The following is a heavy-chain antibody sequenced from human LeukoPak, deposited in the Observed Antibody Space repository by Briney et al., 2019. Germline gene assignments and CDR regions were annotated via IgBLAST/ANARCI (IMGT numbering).Heavy chain of an antibody. V-gene: IGHV3-30*01. Sequence: GGSLRLSCAASGFTFSSYAMHWVRQAPGKGLEWVAVISYDGSNKHYADSVKGRFTISRDNSKNTLYLQMNSLRAEDTAVYYCATQSITMIGDYWGQGTLVTVSS. D-gene: IGHD3-22*01. CDR1: GFTFSSYA. J-gene: IGHJ4*02. CDR2: ISYDGSNK. CDR3: ATQSITMIGDY.